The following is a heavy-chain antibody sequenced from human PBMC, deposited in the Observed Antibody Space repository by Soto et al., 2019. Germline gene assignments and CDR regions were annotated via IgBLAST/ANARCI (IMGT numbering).Heavy chain of an antibody. J-gene: IGHJ6*02. D-gene: IGHD2-21*01. CDR2: INNDGSST. Sequence: GGSLRLPCAASGFTFSSFWMHWVRQAPGKGLVWVSRINNDGSSTAYADSVEGRFTISRDNAKSTLYLQVTSLRAEDTAVYYCARDPLIGNTDYGLDVWGQGTTVTVSS. CDR3: ARDPLIGNTDYGLDV. V-gene: IGHV3-74*01. CDR1: GFTFSSFW.